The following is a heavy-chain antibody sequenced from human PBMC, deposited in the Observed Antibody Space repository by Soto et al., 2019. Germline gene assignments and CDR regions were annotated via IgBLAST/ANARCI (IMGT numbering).Heavy chain of an antibody. D-gene: IGHD3-22*01. CDR2: INAGNGNT. V-gene: IGHV1-3*01. J-gene: IGHJ6*02. Sequence: QVQLVQSGAEVKKPGASVKVSCKASGYTFTSYAMHWVRQAPGQRLEWMGWINAGNGNTKYSQMFQGRVTITRDTXAXXAYMELSSLRSEDTAVYYCASSYYYDSSGYSSLYYYYGVDVWGQGTTVTVSS. CDR1: GYTFTSYA. CDR3: ASSYYYDSSGYSSLYYYYGVDV.